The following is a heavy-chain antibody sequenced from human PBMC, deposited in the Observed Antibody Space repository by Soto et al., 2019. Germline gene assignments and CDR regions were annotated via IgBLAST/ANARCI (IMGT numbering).Heavy chain of an antibody. D-gene: IGHD4-4*01. CDR1: GASITSENW. V-gene: IGHV4-4*02. J-gene: IGHJ5*02. CDR3: ARGNGDGFP. CDR2: IYHSGSA. Sequence: PSETMSLTCTVSGASITSENWWSWVRTPPGKGLEWIGEIYHSGSANYNPSLKSRATISVDTSKNQFSLKLTSVTAADTAVYYCARGNGDGFPWGQGTLVTVS.